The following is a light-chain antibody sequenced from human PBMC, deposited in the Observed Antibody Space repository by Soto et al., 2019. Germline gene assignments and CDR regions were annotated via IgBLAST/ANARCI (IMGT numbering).Light chain of an antibody. Sequence: DIQITQSPSCVCACVGDRVTITCRASQSISSYLNWYQQKPRNAPKLLIDAAPPLQRGVPSRFSGIGSGTDFPLTISMLQPEDFATYYCQQSYSTPRTFGQGTKV. CDR2: AAP. CDR1: QSISSY. J-gene: IGKJ1*01. V-gene: IGKV1-39*01. CDR3: QQSYSTPRT.